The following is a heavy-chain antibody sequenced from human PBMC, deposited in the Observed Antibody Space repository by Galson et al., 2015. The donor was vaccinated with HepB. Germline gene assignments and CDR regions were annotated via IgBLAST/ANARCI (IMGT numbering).Heavy chain of an antibody. V-gene: IGHV1-2*02. CDR3: ARDRPLWFGEYLNYSMDV. CDR1: GFTFNDYY. CDR2: INPNTGGM. D-gene: IGHD3-10*01. Sequence: SVKVSCKASGFTFNDYYIHWVRQAPGRGLEWMGWINPNTGGMNFTRQFQGRVTLTRDTSINTAYMQLSSLTSDDTAVYYCARDRPLWFGEYLNYSMDVWGQGTTVTVSS. J-gene: IGHJ6*02.